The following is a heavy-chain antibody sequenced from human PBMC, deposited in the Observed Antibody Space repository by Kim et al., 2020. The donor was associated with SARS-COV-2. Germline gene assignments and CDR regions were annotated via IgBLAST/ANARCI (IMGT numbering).Heavy chain of an antibody. CDR3: ASPGGLEHCGGDCYLTAGAFDI. J-gene: IGHJ3*02. CDR2: IIPIFGTA. CDR1: GGTFSSYA. D-gene: IGHD2-21*02. Sequence: SVKVSCKASGGTFSSYAISWVRQAPGQGLEWMGGIIPIFGTANYAQKFQGRVTITADESTSTAYMELSSLRSEDTAVYYCASPGGLEHCGGDCYLTAGAFDIWGQGTMVTVSS. V-gene: IGHV1-69*13.